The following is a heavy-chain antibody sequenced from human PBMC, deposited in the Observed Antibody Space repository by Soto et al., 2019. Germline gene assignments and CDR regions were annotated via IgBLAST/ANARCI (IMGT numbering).Heavy chain of an antibody. CDR3: VRDRALDSHGHWFDF. CDR1: GRPVTSGGYY. J-gene: IGHJ5*01. Sequence: QVQLQESGPGLVKPSQTLSLTCTVSGRPVTSGGYYWTWIRQPPGKGLEWIGYIYHIGSPSYNPSLKSPLTMSLDTSKNQFSLNLTSVTAADTAIYFCVRDRALDSHGHWFDFWGQGTLVTVSS. CDR2: IYHIGSP. V-gene: IGHV4-31*01. D-gene: IGHD5-18*01.